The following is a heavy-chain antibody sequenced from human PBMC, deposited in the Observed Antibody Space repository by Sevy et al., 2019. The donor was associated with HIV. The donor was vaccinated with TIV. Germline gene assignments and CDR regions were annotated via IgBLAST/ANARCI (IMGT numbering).Heavy chain of an antibody. J-gene: IGHJ4*02. D-gene: IGHD6-19*01. CDR1: GFIVNNYY. V-gene: IGHV3-66*01. CDR2: SHSGGTT. CDR3: ARVPSDSNGWYHHDF. Sequence: GGSLRLSCAASGFIVNNYYMSWVRQAPGKGMEWVSVSHSGGTTHYADSLKDRCTISRDNSKNTLYLQINSLRVEDTAVYYCARVPSDSNGWYHHDFWGQGSLVTVSS.